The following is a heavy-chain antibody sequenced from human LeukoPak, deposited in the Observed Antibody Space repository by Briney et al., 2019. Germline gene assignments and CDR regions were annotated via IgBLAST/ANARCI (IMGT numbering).Heavy chain of an antibody. Sequence: PGGSLRLSCAASGFTFSSYAMHWVRQAPGKGLEYVSAISSNGGSTYHANSVKGRFTISRDNSKNTLYLQMGSLRAEDMAVYYCARHQGMVRGVMDYWGQGTLVTVSS. V-gene: IGHV3-64*01. CDR2: ISSNGGST. CDR3: ARHQGMVRGVMDY. D-gene: IGHD3-10*01. CDR1: GFTFSSYA. J-gene: IGHJ4*02.